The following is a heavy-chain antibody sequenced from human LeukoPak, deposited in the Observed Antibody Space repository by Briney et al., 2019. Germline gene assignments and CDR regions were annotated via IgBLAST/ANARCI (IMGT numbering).Heavy chain of an antibody. V-gene: IGHV4-4*02. CDR2: IYYSGST. CDR3: ARGPYYLDP. J-gene: IGHJ5*02. D-gene: IGHD3-10*01. Sequence: PSETLSLTCGVSGGSVTSTNWWTWVRQPPGKGLEWIGYIYYSGSTNYNPSLKSRVTISVDTSKHQFSLKLSSVTAADTAVYYCARGPYYLDPWGQGTLVTVSS. CDR1: GGSVTSTNW.